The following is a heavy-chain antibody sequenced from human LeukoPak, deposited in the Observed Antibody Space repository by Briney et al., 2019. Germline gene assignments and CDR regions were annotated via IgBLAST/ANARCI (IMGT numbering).Heavy chain of an antibody. J-gene: IGHJ5*02. CDR1: GFTFSSYA. CDR2: ISGSGGST. D-gene: IGHD2-2*01. Sequence: GGSLRLSCAASGFTFSSYAMSWVRQAPGKGLEWVSDISGSGGSTYYADSVKGRFTISRDNSKNTLYLQMNSLRAEDTAVYYCAKDRWSSTSMRWFDPWGQGTLVTVSS. V-gene: IGHV3-23*01. CDR3: AKDRWSSTSMRWFDP.